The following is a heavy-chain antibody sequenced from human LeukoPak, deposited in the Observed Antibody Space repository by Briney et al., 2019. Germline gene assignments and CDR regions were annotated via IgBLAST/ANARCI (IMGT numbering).Heavy chain of an antibody. CDR3: ARGRGSTSSYFDY. J-gene: IGHJ4*02. Sequence: GGSLRLSCAASGFTFNNYAIHWVRQAPGKGLEWVAVISYDGNKKYYADSVRGRFTVSRDNSNYTLFLHMNSLRAEDTAVYYCARGRGSTSSYFDYWGQGTLVTVSS. D-gene: IGHD2-2*01. CDR1: GFTFNNYA. V-gene: IGHV3-30*04. CDR2: ISYDGNKK.